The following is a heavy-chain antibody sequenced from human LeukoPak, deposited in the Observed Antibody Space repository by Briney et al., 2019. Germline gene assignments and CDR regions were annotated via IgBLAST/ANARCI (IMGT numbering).Heavy chain of an antibody. CDR3: ARWGQGSGSYYHFDY. CDR1: GYNFTSYW. J-gene: IGHJ4*02. Sequence: GESLKISCKGSGYNFTSYWIGWVRQMPGKGLEWMGIIYPADSDTKYSPSFQGQVITSADKSISTAYLQWSSLKASDTAMYYCARWGQGSGSYYHFDYWGQGTLVTVSS. CDR2: IYPADSDT. D-gene: IGHD3-10*01. V-gene: IGHV5-51*01.